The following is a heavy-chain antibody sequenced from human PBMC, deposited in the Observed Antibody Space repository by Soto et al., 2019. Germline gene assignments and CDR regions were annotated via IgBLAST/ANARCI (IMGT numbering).Heavy chain of an antibody. Sequence: PSETLSLTCTVSGGSVSSGSYYWSWIRQPPGKGLEWIGYIYYSGSTNYNPSLKSRVTISVDTSKNQFSLKLSSVTAADTAVYYCARVVSSSGGGWFDPWGQGTLVTVSS. J-gene: IGHJ5*02. CDR1: GGSVSSGSYY. CDR2: IYYSGST. D-gene: IGHD6-6*01. CDR3: ARVVSSSGGGWFDP. V-gene: IGHV4-61*01.